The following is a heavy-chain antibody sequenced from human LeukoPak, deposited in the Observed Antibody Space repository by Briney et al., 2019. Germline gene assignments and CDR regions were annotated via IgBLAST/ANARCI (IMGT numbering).Heavy chain of an antibody. D-gene: IGHD6-19*01. J-gene: IGHJ4*02. CDR1: GFTFSSYA. Sequence: GGSLRLSCAASGFTFSSYAMSWVRQAPGKGLEWVSAISGSGGSTYYADSVKGRFTISRDNAKNSLYLQMNSLRAEDTAVYYCASGFGSGWYAHDYWGQGTLVTVSS. V-gene: IGHV3-23*01. CDR2: ISGSGGST. CDR3: ASGFGSGWYAHDY.